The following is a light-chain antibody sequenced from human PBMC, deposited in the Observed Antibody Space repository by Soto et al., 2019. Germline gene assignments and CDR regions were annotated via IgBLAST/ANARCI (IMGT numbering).Light chain of an antibody. CDR2: GAS. J-gene: IGKJ1*01. CDR1: QSVSSSY. V-gene: IGKV3-20*01. Sequence: EIVLTQSPGTLSLSPGERATLSCRASQSVSSSYLAWYQQKPGQAPRLLIYGASSRATGIPDRFSGSGYGTDFTLTIRRLEPEDFAVYYCQQYGSSPRTFGQGTKVDIK. CDR3: QQYGSSPRT.